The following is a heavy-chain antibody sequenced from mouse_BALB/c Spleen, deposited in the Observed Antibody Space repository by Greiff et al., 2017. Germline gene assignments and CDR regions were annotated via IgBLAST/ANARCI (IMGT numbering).Heavy chain of an antibody. CDR2: ISSGGSYT. J-gene: IGHJ3*01. V-gene: IGHV5-6-4*01. D-gene: IGHD2-12*01. CDR1: GFTFSSYT. CDR3: TRDIDQGWFAY. Sequence: EVKLEESGGGLVKPGGSLNLSCAASGFTFSSYTMSWVRQTPEKRLEWVATISSGGSYTYYPDSVKGRFTISRDNAKNTLYLQMSSLKSEDTAMYYCTRDIDQGWFAYWGQGTLVTVSA.